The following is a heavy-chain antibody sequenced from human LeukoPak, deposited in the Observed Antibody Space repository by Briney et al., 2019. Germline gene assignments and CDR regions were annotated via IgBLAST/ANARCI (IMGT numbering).Heavy chain of an antibody. CDR1: GYTFSNYG. CDR3: ARDRGYCFGGDCYSGPYFYYYMDV. CDR2: ISGYNGDT. D-gene: IGHD2-15*01. Sequence: GASVKVSCKASGYTFSNYGLSWVRQAPGQGLERMGWISGYNGDTNYGQRVQGRVTMTTDTSTSTAYMELRSLRSDDTAVYYCARDRGYCFGGDCYSGPYFYYYMDVWGKGTTVTVSS. J-gene: IGHJ6*03. V-gene: IGHV1-18*01.